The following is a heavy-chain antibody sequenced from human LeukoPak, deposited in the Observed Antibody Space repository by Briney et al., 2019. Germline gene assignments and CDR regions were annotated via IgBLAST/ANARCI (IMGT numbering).Heavy chain of an antibody. J-gene: IGHJ3*02. CDR3: ARNYYDSSGYYLFDAFDI. V-gene: IGHV4-61*01. D-gene: IGHD3-22*01. CDR2: IYYTGST. CDR1: GDSVSSGYYY. Sequence: PSETQSLTCTVSGDSVSSGYYYWSWIRQPPGKGLEWIGNIYYTGSTNYNPSLKSRVTISVDTSKNQFSLKLNSVTAADMAVYYCARNYYDSSGYYLFDAFDIWGQGTMVTVSS.